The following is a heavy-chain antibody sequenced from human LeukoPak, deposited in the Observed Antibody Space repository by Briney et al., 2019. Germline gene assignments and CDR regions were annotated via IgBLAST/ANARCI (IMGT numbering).Heavy chain of an antibody. Sequence: ETLPLTCTVSGGSISSYYWSWIRQPPGKGLEWIGYIYYTGSTNYNPSLKSRVTISVDTSKNQFSLKLSSVTAADTAVYYCARDRFSGYGSNFDAFHMWGQGTTVTVSS. D-gene: IGHD5-12*01. V-gene: IGHV4-59*01. CDR3: ARDRFSGYGSNFDAFHM. CDR1: GGSISSYY. CDR2: IYYTGST. J-gene: IGHJ3*02.